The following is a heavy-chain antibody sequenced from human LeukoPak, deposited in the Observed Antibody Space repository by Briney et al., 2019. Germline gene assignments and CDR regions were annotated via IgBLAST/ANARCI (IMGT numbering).Heavy chain of an antibody. Sequence: KAGGSLRLSCAASGFTFSSYSMNWVRQAPGKGLEWVSSISSSSSYIYYADSVKGRFTISRDNAKNSLYLQMNGLRAEDTAVYYCARSHSYGSGMYYFDYWGQGTLVTVSS. CDR3: ARSHSYGSGMYYFDY. D-gene: IGHD3-10*01. CDR1: GFTFSSYS. CDR2: ISSSSSYI. J-gene: IGHJ4*02. V-gene: IGHV3-21*01.